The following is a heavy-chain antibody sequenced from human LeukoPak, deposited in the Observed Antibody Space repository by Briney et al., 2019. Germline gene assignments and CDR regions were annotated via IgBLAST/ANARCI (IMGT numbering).Heavy chain of an antibody. CDR2: IYWDDDK. V-gene: IGHV2-5*02. Sequence: KASGPTLVYPTQTLTLTCTFTGFSLGTSGVGVGWIRQPPGKALEWLSLIYWDDDKRYSPSLKSRLTITKDTSKNQVVLTMNNMDPVDTATYYCAHRQAILGVVVLAGFDPWGQGTLVTVSS. J-gene: IGHJ5*01. D-gene: IGHD3-3*01. CDR3: AHRQAILGVVVLAGFDP. CDR1: GFSLGTSGVG.